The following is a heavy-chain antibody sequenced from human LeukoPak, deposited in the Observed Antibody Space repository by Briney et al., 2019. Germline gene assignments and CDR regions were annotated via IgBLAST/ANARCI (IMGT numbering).Heavy chain of an antibody. CDR3: ARSRAVAVAGFDY. Sequence: PSETLSLTCTVSGGSISSYYWSWIRHPPGKGLEWIGYIYYSGSTNYNPSLKSRVTISVDTSKNQFSLKLSSVTAADTAVYYCARSRAVAVAGFDYWGQGTLVTVSS. CDR1: GGSISSYY. V-gene: IGHV4-59*08. J-gene: IGHJ4*02. CDR2: IYYSGST. D-gene: IGHD6-19*01.